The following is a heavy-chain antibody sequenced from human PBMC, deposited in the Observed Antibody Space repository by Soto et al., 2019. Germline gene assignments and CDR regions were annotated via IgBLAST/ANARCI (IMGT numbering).Heavy chain of an antibody. J-gene: IGHJ4*02. CDR3: ARGLAAGDY. D-gene: IGHD6-13*01. CDR1: GYTFTNYY. V-gene: IGHV1-46*01. Sequence: QVQLVQSGAEVKNPGASVKVSCKASGYTFTNYYIYWVRQAPGQGLEWMAIINPNGGSTNYAQEFQGRVTLARDTFTNTVYMELSSLRSEDTAIYYCARGLAAGDYWGQGTLVTVSS. CDR2: INPNGGST.